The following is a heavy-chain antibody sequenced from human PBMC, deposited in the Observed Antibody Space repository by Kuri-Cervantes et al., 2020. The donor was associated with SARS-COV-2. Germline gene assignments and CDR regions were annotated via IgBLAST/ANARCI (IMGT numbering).Heavy chain of an antibody. CDR3: AKGLGAIRGSYYYYGMDV. J-gene: IGHJ6*02. V-gene: IGHV3-43*01. CDR1: GFTFSSYA. CDR2: ISWDGGST. Sequence: GESLKISCAASGFTFSSYAMHWVRQAPGKGLEWVSLISWDGGSTYYADSVKGRFTTSRDNSKNSLYLQMNSLRTEDTALYYCAKGLGAIRGSYYYYGMDVWGQGTTVTVSS. D-gene: IGHD1-26*01.